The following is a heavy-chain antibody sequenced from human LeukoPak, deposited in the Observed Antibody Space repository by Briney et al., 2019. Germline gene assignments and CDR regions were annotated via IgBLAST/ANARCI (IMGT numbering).Heavy chain of an antibody. J-gene: IGHJ4*02. Sequence: GGSLRLSCAASGFTLSSYAMSWVRQAPGKGLEWVSAVSGSGGSTYYADSVKGRFTISRDNSKNTLYLQMNSLRAEDTAVYYCAKRLSPYYDILTGYSLALDYWGQGTLVTVSS. CDR1: GFTLSSYA. CDR2: VSGSGGST. CDR3: AKRLSPYYDILTGYSLALDY. V-gene: IGHV3-23*01. D-gene: IGHD3-9*01.